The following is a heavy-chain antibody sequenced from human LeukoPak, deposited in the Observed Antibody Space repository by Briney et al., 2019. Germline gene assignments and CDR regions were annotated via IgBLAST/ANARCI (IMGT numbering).Heavy chain of an antibody. CDR1: GASVGSAGYY. CDR2: IYYIRNT. J-gene: IGHJ4*02. V-gene: IGHV4-61*08. CDR3: ARTQSQSGSYRYYFGY. Sequence: SETLSLTCTVSGASVGSAGYYWSWIRQPPGGGLEWIGYIYYIRNTNYNPSLKSRVTMSLDPSKNRFSLKLNSVTAADTAVYYCARTQSQSGSYRYYFGYWGQGTLVTVSS. D-gene: IGHD3-16*02.